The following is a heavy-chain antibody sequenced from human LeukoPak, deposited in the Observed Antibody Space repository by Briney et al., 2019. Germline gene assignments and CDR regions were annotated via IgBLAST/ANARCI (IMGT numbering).Heavy chain of an antibody. V-gene: IGHV3-74*01. Sequence: GGSLRLSCVASGFTFNNNWMHWVRQAPGKGLVWVSRINNDGSTTSYADSVKGRFTISRDNAKNTLYLQMNNLRAEDTAVYYCARDRDDFWSGYPKYYMDVWGKGTTVTVSS. CDR3: ARDRDDFWSGYPKYYMDV. CDR2: INNDGSTT. CDR1: GFTFNNNW. D-gene: IGHD3-3*01. J-gene: IGHJ6*03.